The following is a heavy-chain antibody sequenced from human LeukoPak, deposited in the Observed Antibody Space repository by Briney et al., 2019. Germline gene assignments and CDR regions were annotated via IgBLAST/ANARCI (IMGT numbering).Heavy chain of an antibody. CDR1: GYSISSSYY. V-gene: IGHV4-38-2*02. J-gene: IGHJ4*02. D-gene: IGHD3-22*01. CDR2: IYHSGST. Sequence: SETLSLTCTVSGYSISSSYYWGWIRQPPGKGLEWIGSIYHSGSTYYNPSLKSRATISVDTSKNQFSLKLSSVTAADTAVYYCARDYYDASGYYNYFDYWGQGTLVTVSS. CDR3: ARDYYDASGYYNYFDY.